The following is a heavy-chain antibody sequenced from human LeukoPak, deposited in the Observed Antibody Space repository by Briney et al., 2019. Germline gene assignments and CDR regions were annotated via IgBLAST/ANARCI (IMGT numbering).Heavy chain of an antibody. D-gene: IGHD3-22*01. CDR3: ARNKPNSDGSGYYDY. J-gene: IGHJ4*02. CDR1: GFTVSSNY. Sequence: GGSLRLSCAASGFTVSSNYMSWVRQAPGKGLEWVSVIYSGGSTYYADSVKGRFTVSRDNSKNILYLQMNSLRADDTAVYYCARNKPNSDGSGYYDYWGQGTLVTVSS. CDR2: IYSGGST. V-gene: IGHV3-53*01.